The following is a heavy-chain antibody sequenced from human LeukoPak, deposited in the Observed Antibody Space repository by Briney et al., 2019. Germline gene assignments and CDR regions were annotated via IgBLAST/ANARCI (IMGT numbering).Heavy chain of an antibody. J-gene: IGHJ5*02. D-gene: IGHD6-6*01. CDR2: INPNSGGT. Sequence: GASVKVSCKASGYTFTGYYMHWVRQAPGQGLEWMGWINPNSGGTNYAQKFQGRVTMTRDTSISTAYMELSRLRSDDTAVYYCARVAEYSSSPYGKYNWFDPWGQGTLVTVSS. V-gene: IGHV1-2*02. CDR3: ARVAEYSSSPYGKYNWFDP. CDR1: GYTFTGYY.